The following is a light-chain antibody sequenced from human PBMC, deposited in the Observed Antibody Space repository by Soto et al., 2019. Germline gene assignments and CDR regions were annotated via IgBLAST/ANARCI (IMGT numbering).Light chain of an antibody. CDR1: QSVSSSY. Sequence: EIVLTQSPATLSLSPEERATLSCRASQSVSSSYLAWYQQTPGQAPRLIIYGASSRDTGIPNRFSGSGSGTDFTLTISRLEPEDFAVYYCQQYGRSPGLFTFGPGTKVD. J-gene: IGKJ3*01. V-gene: IGKV3-20*01. CDR3: QQYGRSPGLFT. CDR2: GAS.